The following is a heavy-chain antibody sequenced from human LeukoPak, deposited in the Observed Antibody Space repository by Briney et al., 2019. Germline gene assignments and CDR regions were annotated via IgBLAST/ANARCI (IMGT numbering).Heavy chain of an antibody. D-gene: IGHD2-15*01. J-gene: IGHJ3*02. CDR2: IKQDGSEK. V-gene: IGHV3-7*01. CDR1: GFTFSSYW. Sequence: GGSLRLSCAASGFTFSSYWMSWVRQAPGKGLEWVANIKQDGSEKYYVDSVKGRFTISRDNAKNSLYLQMNSLRAEDTAVYYCARVSGGWSYAFDIWGQGTMVTVSS. CDR3: ARVSGGWSYAFDI.